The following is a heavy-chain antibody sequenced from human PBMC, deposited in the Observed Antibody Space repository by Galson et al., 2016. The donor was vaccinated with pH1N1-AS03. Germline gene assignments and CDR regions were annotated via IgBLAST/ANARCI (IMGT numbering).Heavy chain of an antibody. V-gene: IGHV4-59*11. Sequence: LSLPCTVSGGSINSHYWSWVRQPPGKGLEWIGCIHYSGSTNYNPSLKSRVTISFDTSKRQLSLKLSSVTAADTAVYYCARDRYFSGWSCEGWFDPWGQGTLVTVSS. CDR1: GGSINSHY. J-gene: IGHJ5*02. D-gene: IGHD3-16*02. CDR2: IHYSGST. CDR3: ARDRYFSGWSCEGWFDP.